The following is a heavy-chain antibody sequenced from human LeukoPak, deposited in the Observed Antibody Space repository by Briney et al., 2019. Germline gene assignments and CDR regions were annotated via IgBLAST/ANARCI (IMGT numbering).Heavy chain of an antibody. D-gene: IGHD2-2*01. CDR3: ARVPAASYYYYGMDV. Sequence: PGRSLRLSCAASGFTFSSYAMHWVRQAPGKGLEWVAVISYDGSNKYYADSVKGRFTISRDNSKNTLYLQMNSLRAEDTAVYYCARVPAASYYYYGMDVWGQGTTVTVSS. V-gene: IGHV3-30-3*01. J-gene: IGHJ6*02. CDR2: ISYDGSNK. CDR1: GFTFSSYA.